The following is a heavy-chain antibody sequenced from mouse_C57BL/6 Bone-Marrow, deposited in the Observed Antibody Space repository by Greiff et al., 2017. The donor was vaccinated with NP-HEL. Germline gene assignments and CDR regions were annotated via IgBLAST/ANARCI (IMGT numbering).Heavy chain of an antibody. CDR2: IRNKANGYTT. D-gene: IGHD2-4*01. V-gene: IGHV7-3*01. CDR1: GFTFTDYY. J-gene: IGHJ4*01. Sequence: VVESGGGLVQPGGSLSLSCAASGFTFTDYYMSWVRQPPGKALEWLVFIRNKANGYTTEYSASVKGRFTISSDNSQSILYLQMNALRAEDSATYYCARSIYYDYADDPFYAMDYWGQGTSVTVSS. CDR3: ARSIYYDYADDPFYAMDY.